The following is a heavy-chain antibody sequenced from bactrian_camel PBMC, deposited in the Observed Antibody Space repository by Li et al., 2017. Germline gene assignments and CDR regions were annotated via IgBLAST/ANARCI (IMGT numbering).Heavy chain of an antibody. Sequence: HVQLVESGGGSVQSGGSLRLSCAASGDTANINCMGWFRQAPGKEREGVAAINSSGGRTYYRDSVKGRFTISQDNAKNTLYLQMNSLNTEDTAMYYCAAAAGLFGGTCVDVRSVDYWGQGTQ. CDR2: INSSGGRT. D-gene: IGHD7*01. CDR3: AAAAGLFGGTCVDVRSVDY. J-gene: IGHJ4*01. CDR1: GDTANINC. V-gene: IGHV3S54*01.